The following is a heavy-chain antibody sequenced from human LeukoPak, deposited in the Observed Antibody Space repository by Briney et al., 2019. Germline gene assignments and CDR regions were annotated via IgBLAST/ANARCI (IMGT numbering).Heavy chain of an antibody. Sequence: SVNVSCKASGGTFTSYAISWVRQAPGQGLEWVGGIIPIFGTANYAHKFQGRVTITTDESTSTAYMELSSLRSEDTAVYYCARAPRGVAEYYFDYWGQGTLVTVSS. CDR1: GGTFTSYA. CDR3: ARAPRGVAEYYFDY. V-gene: IGHV1-69*05. D-gene: IGHD2-15*01. CDR2: IIPIFGTA. J-gene: IGHJ4*02.